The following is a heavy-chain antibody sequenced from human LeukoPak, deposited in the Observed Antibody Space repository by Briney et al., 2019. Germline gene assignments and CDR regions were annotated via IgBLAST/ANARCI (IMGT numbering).Heavy chain of an antibody. CDR1: GYFINSGFY. CDR2: IHFSGST. D-gene: IGHD3-10*01. Sequence: SETLSLTCTVSGYFINSGFYWGWIRQPPGKGLEWIGSIHFSGSTFYNPSLKSRVTISVDTSKNQFSLKLSSVTAADTAVYYCARLMGWFGELNWFDPWGQGTLVTVSS. CDR3: ARLMGWFGELNWFDP. J-gene: IGHJ5*02. V-gene: IGHV4-38-2*02.